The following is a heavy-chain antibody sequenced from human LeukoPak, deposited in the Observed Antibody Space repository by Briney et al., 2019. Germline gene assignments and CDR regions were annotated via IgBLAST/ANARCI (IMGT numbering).Heavy chain of an antibody. V-gene: IGHV4-39*01. J-gene: IGHJ1*01. CDR2: IYYSGRT. D-gene: IGHD3-22*01. CDR1: GDSVSRSESY. Sequence: PSETLSLTCSVSGDSVSRSESYWDWIRQPPGKGLEWIGTIYYSGRTYYSPSLKSRVTMSVDPSNHQFSLNLRSVTAADTALYYCARRRYYDGSGYLEWGQGTLLSVSS. CDR3: ARRRYYDGSGYLE.